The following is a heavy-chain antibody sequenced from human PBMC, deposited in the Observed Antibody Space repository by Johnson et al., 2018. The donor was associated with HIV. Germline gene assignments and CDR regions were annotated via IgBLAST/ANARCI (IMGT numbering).Heavy chain of an antibody. CDR2: ISWNGGST. CDR1: DFTFTNNA. V-gene: IGHV3-20*04. Sequence: VQLVESGGGVVQPGGSLRLSCAASDFTFTNNAIHWVRQAPGKGLEWVSGISWNGGSTGYADSVEGRFTISRDNAKNSLYLQMNSLRAEDTALYYCARDRQAVRGTFDIWGQGTMVTVSS. CDR3: ARDRQAVRGTFDI. D-gene: IGHD6-19*01. J-gene: IGHJ3*02.